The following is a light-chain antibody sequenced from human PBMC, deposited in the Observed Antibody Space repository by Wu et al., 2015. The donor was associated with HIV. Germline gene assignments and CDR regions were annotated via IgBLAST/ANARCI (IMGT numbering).Light chain of an antibody. V-gene: IGKV3-15*01. CDR1: QSVGSN. Sequence: EVVMTQSPATLSVSPGERVTLSCRASQSVGSNLAWYQQKPGQAPRLLISGASNRAAGVPARFSGSRSGTDFTLSVSSLQPEDFAIYYCQQYDFWPRTFGPRDQGGNQT. CDR2: GAS. CDR3: QQYDFWPRT. J-gene: IGKJ1*01.